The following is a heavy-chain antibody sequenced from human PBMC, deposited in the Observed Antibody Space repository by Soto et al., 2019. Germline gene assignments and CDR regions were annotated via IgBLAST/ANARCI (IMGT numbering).Heavy chain of an antibody. D-gene: IGHD2-15*01. Sequence: QVQLQESGPGLVKPSETLSITCTVSGGSVSSGSYYWSWIRQPTGKGLEWIGYIYYSGSTNYNPSLNSLATISGDTSKTQFSLKLSSVTAADTAVYYCARELNEYGGRNAFDLWGQVTMVTFSS. V-gene: IGHV4-61*01. CDR1: GGSVSSGSYY. CDR3: ARELNEYGGRNAFDL. J-gene: IGHJ3*01. CDR2: IYYSGST.